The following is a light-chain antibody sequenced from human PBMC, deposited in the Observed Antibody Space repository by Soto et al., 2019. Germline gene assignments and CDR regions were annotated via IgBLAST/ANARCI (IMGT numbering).Light chain of an antibody. CDR1: QGIGDT. V-gene: IGKV3D-11*03. J-gene: IGKJ5*01. CDR2: DTS. Sequence: QSPATLSVSPGAVATLSCRASQGIGDTLAWYQNKHGQTPRLLIYDTSTRATGVPTRFSGSRSGAELTITISGLEPQDCEVDYCQQRYSWPITFGQGTRLEI. CDR3: QQRYSWPIT.